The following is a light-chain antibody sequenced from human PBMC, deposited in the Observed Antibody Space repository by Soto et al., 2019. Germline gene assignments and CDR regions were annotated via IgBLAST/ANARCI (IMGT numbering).Light chain of an antibody. V-gene: IGKV3-20*01. Sequence: EIVLTQSPGTLSLSPGERATLSCRTSQSISSSDLAWYQQKPGQAPRLILYGTSTRATGIPDRFSGSGSGTDFTLTISRLEPEDFAVYHCQQYGSSPPMYTFGQGTKLEIK. CDR2: GTS. CDR3: QQYGSSPPMYT. J-gene: IGKJ2*01. CDR1: QSISSSD.